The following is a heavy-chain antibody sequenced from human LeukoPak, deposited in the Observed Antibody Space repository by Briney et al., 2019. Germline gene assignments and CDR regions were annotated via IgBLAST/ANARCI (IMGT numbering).Heavy chain of an antibody. V-gene: IGHV3-30*02. D-gene: IGHD6-19*01. Sequence: GGSLRLSCAASGFSFSSSGMHWVRQAPGKGLEWVAFIRSDGSTKYYADSVKGRFTISRDNSKNTLYLQVNSLRTEDTAVYHCAKDSLVSSGWSTGWVFDYWGQGTLVTVSS. CDR2: IRSDGSTK. CDR1: GFSFSSSG. J-gene: IGHJ4*02. CDR3: AKDSLVSSGWSTGWVFDY.